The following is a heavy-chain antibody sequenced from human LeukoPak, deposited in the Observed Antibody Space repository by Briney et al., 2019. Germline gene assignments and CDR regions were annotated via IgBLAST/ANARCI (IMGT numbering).Heavy chain of an antibody. V-gene: IGHV4-30-2*01. CDR2: IYHSGST. Sequence: SETLSLTCTVSGGSISSGGYYWSWIRQPPGKGLEWIGYIYHSGSTYYNPSLKSRVTISVDRSKNQFSLKLSSVTAADTAVYYCARSGGSYYFCLDYWGQGTLVTVSS. CDR3: ARSGGSYYFCLDY. CDR1: GGSISSGGYY. D-gene: IGHD2-15*01. J-gene: IGHJ4*02.